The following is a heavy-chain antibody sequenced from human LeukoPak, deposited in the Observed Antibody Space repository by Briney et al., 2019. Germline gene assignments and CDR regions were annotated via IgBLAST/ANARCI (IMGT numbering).Heavy chain of an antibody. V-gene: IGHV3-11*01. CDR2: ISSSGSTI. CDR1: EFTFSDYY. D-gene: IGHD2-2*01. CDR3: ARDPSYASGLFDP. J-gene: IGHJ5*02. Sequence: PGGSLRLSCAASEFTFSDYYMSWIRQAPGKGLEWVSYISSSGSTIYYADSVKGRFTISRDNAKNSLYLQMNSLRAEDTAVYYYARDPSYASGLFDPWGQGTLVTVSS.